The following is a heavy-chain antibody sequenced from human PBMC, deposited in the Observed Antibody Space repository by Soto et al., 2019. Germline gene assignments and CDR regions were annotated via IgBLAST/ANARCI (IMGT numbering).Heavy chain of an antibody. CDR3: AKDMGGHGYGMDV. V-gene: IGHV3-43*01. D-gene: IGHD6-25*01. CDR2: ISWDGGST. J-gene: IGHJ6*02. Sequence: GGSLKLSCAASGFTFDDYTMHWVRQAPGKGLEWVSLISWDGGSTYYADSVKGRFTISRANSKNSLYLQMNSLRTEDTALYYCAKDMGGHGYGMDVWGQGTTVTVSS. CDR1: GFTFDDYT.